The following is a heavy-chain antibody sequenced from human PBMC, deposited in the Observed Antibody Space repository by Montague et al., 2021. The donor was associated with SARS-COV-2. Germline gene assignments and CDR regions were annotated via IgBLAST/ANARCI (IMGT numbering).Heavy chain of an antibody. Sequence: CAISGDSVSSNTATWNWIRQSPSRGLEWLGRTYYRSKWYHDYAISLKSRITINPDTSKNQFSLELRSVTAADTALYYCARGRRPLSVGSGWYLDYWGLETPVTVSS. CDR1: GDSVSSNTAT. V-gene: IGHV6-1*01. J-gene: IGHJ4*02. D-gene: IGHD6-19*01. CDR3: ARGRRPLSVGSGWYLDY. CDR2: TYYRSKWYH.